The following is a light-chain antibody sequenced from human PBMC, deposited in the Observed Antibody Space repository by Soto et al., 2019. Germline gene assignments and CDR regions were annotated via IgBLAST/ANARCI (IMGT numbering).Light chain of an antibody. CDR2: MAS. CDR1: QSLSGW. Sequence: GDRVTITCRASQSLSGWLAWYQQEPGKAPKLLIYMASSLASGIPSRFSGSGSGTEFTFTISSLQPDDFATYYCQHYNSYSEAFGQGTKLDIK. V-gene: IGKV1-5*03. J-gene: IGKJ1*01. CDR3: QHYNSYSEA.